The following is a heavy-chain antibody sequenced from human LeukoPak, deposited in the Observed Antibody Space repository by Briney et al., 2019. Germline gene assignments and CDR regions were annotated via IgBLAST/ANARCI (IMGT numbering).Heavy chain of an antibody. CDR3: ARPSTTVTTPFDY. CDR2: IIPILGIA. V-gene: IGHV1-69*04. CDR1: GGTFSSYA. D-gene: IGHD4-17*01. Sequence: KVSCKAXGGTFSSYAISWVRQAPGQGLEWMGRIIPILGIANYAQKFQGRVTITADKSTSTAYMELSSLRSEDTAVYYCARPSTTVTTPFDYWGQGTLVTVSS. J-gene: IGHJ4*02.